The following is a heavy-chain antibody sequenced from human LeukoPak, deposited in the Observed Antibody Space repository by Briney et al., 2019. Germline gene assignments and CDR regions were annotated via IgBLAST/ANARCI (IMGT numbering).Heavy chain of an antibody. V-gene: IGHV4-4*07. D-gene: IGHD1-1*01. CDR3: ARGLNLED. CDR2: SGST. CDR1: GGSISSYY. J-gene: IGHJ4*02. Sequence: SETLSLTCTVSGGSISSYYWSWIRQPVGKGLEWIGRSGSTNYNPSLKSRVTMSVDTSKNHFSLKLSSVTAADTAVYYCARGLNLEDWGQGTLVTVSS.